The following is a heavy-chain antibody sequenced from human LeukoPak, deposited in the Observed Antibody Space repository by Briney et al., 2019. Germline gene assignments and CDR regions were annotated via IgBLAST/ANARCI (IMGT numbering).Heavy chain of an antibody. V-gene: IGHV1-69*04. D-gene: IGHD6-19*01. CDR1: GGTFSSYA. CDR2: IIPILGIA. J-gene: IGHJ4*02. CDR3: ARGSPRRGSINNIAVAGATSFDY. Sequence: ASVKVSCKASGGTFSSYAISWVRQAPGQGLEWMGRIIPILGIANYAQKFQGRVTITADKSTSTAYMELSSLRSEDTAVYYCARGSPRRGSINNIAVAGATSFDYWGQGTLVTVSS.